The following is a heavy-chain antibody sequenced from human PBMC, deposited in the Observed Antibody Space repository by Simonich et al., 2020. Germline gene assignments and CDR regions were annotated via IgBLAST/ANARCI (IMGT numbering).Heavy chain of an antibody. Sequence: QVQLVESGGGVVQPGRSLRLSCAASGFTFSSYGMHWVREAPGTGLGGVAVIWDDGSNKYYADSVKGRFTISRENSKNTLYLQMNSLRAEDTAVYYCARDRYCSGGSCYYFDYWGQGTLVTVSS. V-gene: IGHV3-33*01. CDR1: GFTFSSYG. CDR3: ARDRYCSGGSCYYFDY. J-gene: IGHJ4*02. D-gene: IGHD2-15*01. CDR2: IWDDGSNK.